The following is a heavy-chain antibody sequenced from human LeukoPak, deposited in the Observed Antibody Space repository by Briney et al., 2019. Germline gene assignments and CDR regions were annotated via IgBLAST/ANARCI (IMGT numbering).Heavy chain of an antibody. CDR2: INPNSGGT. Sequence: ASVKVSCKASGYTFTGYYMHWVRQAPGQGLEWMGWINPNSGGTNYAQKFQGRVTMTRDTSISTAYMELSRLRSDDTAVYYCARRGYDSSGQAYYYYYMDVWGKGTTVTVSS. D-gene: IGHD3-22*01. V-gene: IGHV1-2*02. J-gene: IGHJ6*03. CDR1: GYTFTGYY. CDR3: ARRGYDSSGQAYYYYYMDV.